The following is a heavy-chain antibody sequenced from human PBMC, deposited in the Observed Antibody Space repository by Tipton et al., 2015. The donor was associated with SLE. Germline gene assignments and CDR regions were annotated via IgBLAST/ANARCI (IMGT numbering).Heavy chain of an antibody. J-gene: IGHJ4*02. Sequence: SLRLSCAASGFTVTTKYMSWVRQAPGKGLQWVSVIYSGGSTYYADSVKGRFTISRDNSKNTLYLQMNSLRDEDTAVYYCAKGGVVVIAPFDYWGQGTLVTVSS. V-gene: IGHV3-66*01. CDR3: AKGGVVVIAPFDY. CDR2: IYSGGST. CDR1: GFTVTTKY. D-gene: IGHD2-21*01.